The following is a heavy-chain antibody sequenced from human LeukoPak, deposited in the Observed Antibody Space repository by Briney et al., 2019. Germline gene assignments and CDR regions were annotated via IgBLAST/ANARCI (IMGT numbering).Heavy chain of an antibody. CDR2: IWYDGSNK. D-gene: IGHD3-22*01. CDR3: ARVGVGGYDAFDI. Sequence: QSGGSLRLSCAASGFTFSSYGMHWVRQAPGKGLEWVAVIWYDGSNKYYADSVKGRFTTSRDNSKNTLYLQMNSLRAEDTAVYYCARVGVGGYDAFDIWGQGTMVTVSS. CDR1: GFTFSSYG. J-gene: IGHJ3*02. V-gene: IGHV3-33*08.